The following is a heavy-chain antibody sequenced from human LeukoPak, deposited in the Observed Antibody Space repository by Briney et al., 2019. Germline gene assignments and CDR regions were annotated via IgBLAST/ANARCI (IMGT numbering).Heavy chain of an antibody. CDR1: GYTFTSYD. D-gene: IGHD5-12*01. Sequence: ASVKVSCKASGYTFTSYDINWVRQATGQGLEWMGWMNPNSGNTGYAQKFQGRVTMTRNTSISTAYMELSSLRSEDTAVYYCARGHTFHYGGYRRRGGYYYYGMDVWGQGTTVTVSS. V-gene: IGHV1-8*01. CDR3: ARGHTFHYGGYRRRGGYYYYGMDV. J-gene: IGHJ6*02. CDR2: MNPNSGNT.